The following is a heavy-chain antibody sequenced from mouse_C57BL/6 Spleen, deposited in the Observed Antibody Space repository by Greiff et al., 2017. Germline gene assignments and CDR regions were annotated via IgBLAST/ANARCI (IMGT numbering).Heavy chain of an antibody. J-gene: IGHJ4*01. CDR1: GYTFTEYT. D-gene: IGHD4-1*01. CDR3: ARHGTGTQAMDY. V-gene: IGHV1-62-2*01. CDR2: FYPGSGST. Sequence: VQRVESGAELVKPGASVKLSCKASGYTFTEYTIHWVKQRSGQGLEWIGWFYPGSGSTKYNEKFKDKATLTADKSSSTVYMELSRLTSEDSAVYFCARHGTGTQAMDYWGQGTSVTVSS.